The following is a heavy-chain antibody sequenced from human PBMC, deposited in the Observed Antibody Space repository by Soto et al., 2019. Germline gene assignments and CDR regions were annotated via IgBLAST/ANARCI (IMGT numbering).Heavy chain of an antibody. CDR1: GYTFTSYD. D-gene: IGHD2-15*01. CDR2: MNPNSGNT. J-gene: IGHJ4*02. Sequence: ASVKVSCKASGYTFTSYDVTWVRQAPGQGLEWMGWMNPNSGNTGYAQKFQGRVTMTRDTSTSTVYMELSSLRSEDTAVYYCARGPRWSFDYWGQGTLVTVSS. CDR3: ARGPRWSFDY. V-gene: IGHV1-8*01.